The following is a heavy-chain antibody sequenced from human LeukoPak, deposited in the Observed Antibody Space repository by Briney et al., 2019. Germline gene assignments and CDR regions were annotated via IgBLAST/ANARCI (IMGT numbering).Heavy chain of an antibody. CDR1: GFTFSDYY. V-gene: IGHV3-11*01. CDR3: ATSTEGVTTVDY. D-gene: IGHD4-17*01. J-gene: IGHJ4*02. Sequence: GGSLRLSCTTSGFTFSDYYMSWIRQAPGKGLEWVSYISSSGSTIYYADSVKGRFTISRDNAKNSLYLQMNSLRAEDTAVYYCATSTEGVTTVDYWGQGTLVTVPS. CDR2: ISSSGSTI.